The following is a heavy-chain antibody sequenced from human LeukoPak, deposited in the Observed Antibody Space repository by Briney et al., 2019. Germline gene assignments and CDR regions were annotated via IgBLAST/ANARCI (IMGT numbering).Heavy chain of an antibody. CDR2: IRHHGMNE. CDR3: AKDRRDYGDYGLDY. Sequence: GGSLRLSCAASGFTFSGFGMHWVRQTPTKGLEWVAFIRHHGMNESYVDSVKGRFTISRDNSKHTLYLQMNSLRVEDTAVYYCAKDRRDYGDYGLDYWGQGTLVTVS. J-gene: IGHJ4*02. D-gene: IGHD4-17*01. V-gene: IGHV3-30*02. CDR1: GFTFSGFG.